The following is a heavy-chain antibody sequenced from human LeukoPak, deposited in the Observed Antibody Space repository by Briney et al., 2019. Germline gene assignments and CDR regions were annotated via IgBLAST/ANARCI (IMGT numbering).Heavy chain of an antibody. V-gene: IGHV4-59*01. CDR2: IYYSGST. D-gene: IGHD3-3*01. Sequence: PSETLSLTCTVSGGSISSYYWSWIRQPPGKGLEWIGYIYYSGSTNYNPSLKSRVTISVDTSKNQFSLKLSSVTAADTAVYYCAGGVRYYDFWSGYSDAFDIWGQGTMVTVSS. J-gene: IGHJ3*02. CDR3: AGGVRYYDFWSGYSDAFDI. CDR1: GGSISSYY.